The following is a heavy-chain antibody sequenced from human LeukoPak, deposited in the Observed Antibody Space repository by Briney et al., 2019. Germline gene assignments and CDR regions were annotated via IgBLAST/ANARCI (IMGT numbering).Heavy chain of an antibody. CDR2: IKQDGAEK. D-gene: IGHD3-16*01. V-gene: IGHV3-7*01. J-gene: IGHJ4*02. CDR1: GFRFGDYW. Sequence: GGSLRLSCAASGFRFGDYWMTWARHVPGKGLEWVANIKQDGAEKHYAESVEGRFIISRDNAKNSLYLEMDSLKVEDTAVYYCARVGACDLQREFDYWGQGTLVTVSS. CDR3: ARVGACDLQREFDY.